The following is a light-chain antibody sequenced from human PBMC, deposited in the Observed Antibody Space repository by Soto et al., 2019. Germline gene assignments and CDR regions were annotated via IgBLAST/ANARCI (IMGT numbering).Light chain of an antibody. CDR1: SSDVGGYNY. J-gene: IGLJ2*01. Sequence: QSVLTQPRSVSGSPGQSVAISCTGTSSDVGGYNYVSWYQQHPGKAPKLMIYDVSKRPSGVPDRFSGSKSDNTASLTISRLQAENEEEYYCCSYAGSYTYVIFGGGTKLTVL. CDR2: DVS. CDR3: CSYAGSYTYVI. V-gene: IGLV2-11*01.